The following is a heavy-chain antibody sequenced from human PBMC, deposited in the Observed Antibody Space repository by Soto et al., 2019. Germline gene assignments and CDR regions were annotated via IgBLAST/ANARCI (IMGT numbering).Heavy chain of an antibody. J-gene: IGHJ5*02. V-gene: IGHV1-8*01. Sequence: ASVKVSCKASGYTFIRYDINWVRQATGQGLEGMGWMNPNSGNTGYIQRFQGRVTMTRNTSISTAYMELSSLRSEDTAVYYCARRRSSSSGDFDPLGQGTLVPVSS. D-gene: IGHD6-6*01. CDR3: ARRRSSSSGDFDP. CDR2: MNPNSGNT. CDR1: GYTFIRYD.